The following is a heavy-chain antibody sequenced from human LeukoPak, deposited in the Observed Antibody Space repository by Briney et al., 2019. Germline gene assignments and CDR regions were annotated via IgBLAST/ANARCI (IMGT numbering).Heavy chain of an antibody. V-gene: IGHV3-48*03. D-gene: IGHD2-15*01. CDR3: VRGRLLRSTKYFDY. Sequence: GGSLRLSCAASGFTVNKYEIHWVRQAPGKGLEGIAYINGGATTTTYADSVWGRFPISRDDAQNSVHLQMNSLRDEDTAVYYCVRGRLLRSTKYFDYWGQGALVTVSS. CDR1: GFTVNKYE. CDR2: INGGATTT. J-gene: IGHJ4*02.